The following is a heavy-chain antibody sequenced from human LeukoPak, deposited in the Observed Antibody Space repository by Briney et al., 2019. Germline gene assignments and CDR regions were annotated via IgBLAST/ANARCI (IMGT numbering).Heavy chain of an antibody. CDR2: IRSITDGETT. J-gene: IGHJ4*02. CDR1: GFTFSKAW. Sequence: PGGSLRLSCAASGFTFSKAWMSWFRQAPGKGLEWVGRIRSITDGETTDYAAPVKGRFSISRDDSKNTLYLQMNSLKIDDTAVYYCATPLFKTPNHWGQGTLVTVSA. V-gene: IGHV3-15*01. CDR3: ATPLFKTPNH. D-gene: IGHD2-15*01.